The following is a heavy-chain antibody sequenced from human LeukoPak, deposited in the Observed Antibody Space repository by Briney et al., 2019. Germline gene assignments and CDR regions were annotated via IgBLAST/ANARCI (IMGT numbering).Heavy chain of an antibody. J-gene: IGHJ4*02. Sequence: GGSLRLSCAASGFIFSNYWMSWVRQAPGKGLEWVGNIQEDGSAQYYVDSVKGRFTISRDSAKNSLYLQMNSLRVDDTAVYYCARVAYGDRYWGQGTLVTVSS. CDR2: IQEDGSAQ. CDR1: GFIFSNYW. V-gene: IGHV3-7*01. D-gene: IGHD4-17*01. CDR3: ARVAYGDRY.